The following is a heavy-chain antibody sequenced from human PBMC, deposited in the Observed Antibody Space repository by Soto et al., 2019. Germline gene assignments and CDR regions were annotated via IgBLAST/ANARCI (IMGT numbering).Heavy chain of an antibody. V-gene: IGHV3-23*01. CDR2: ISGSGDST. D-gene: IGHD6-19*01. Sequence: EVQLLESGGGLVQPGGSLRLSCAASGFPFSSYAMSWVRQAPGTGLEWVSAISGSGDSTNYADSVKGRFTISRDNSKNTLYLQMNTLRAEDTAVYYCAKNSGYSSGRPYWYFDLWGRGTLVTVSS. CDR1: GFPFSSYA. CDR3: AKNSGYSSGRPYWYFDL. J-gene: IGHJ2*01.